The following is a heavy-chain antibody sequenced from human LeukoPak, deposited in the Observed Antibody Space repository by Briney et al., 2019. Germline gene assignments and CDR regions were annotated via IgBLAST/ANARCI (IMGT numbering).Heavy chain of an antibody. CDR3: ARAFPETVRRRSVGYYYYGMDV. Sequence: ASVKVSCKASGYTFTSYGINWVRQAPGQGLEWMGWISAYNGNTNYAQKVQGRVTMTTDTSTSTVYMELSSLRSEDTAVYYCARAFPETVRRRSVGYYYYGMDVWGQGTTVTVSS. V-gene: IGHV1-18*01. CDR2: ISAYNGNT. CDR1: GYTFTSYG. J-gene: IGHJ6*02. D-gene: IGHD3-3*01.